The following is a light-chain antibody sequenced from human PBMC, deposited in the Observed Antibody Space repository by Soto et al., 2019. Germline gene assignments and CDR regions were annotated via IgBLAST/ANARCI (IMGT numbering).Light chain of an antibody. CDR2: QAS. CDR1: QSIDRW. J-gene: IGKJ4*01. Sequence: DIQMTQSPSTLSASVGDRVSITCRARQSIDRWLAWYQQKPGKAPKLLISQASILQSGVPSRFSGSGSGTEFTLTISSLQPDDLATYSCQQYHSYLLTFGGGTKVEIK. CDR3: QQYHSYLLT. V-gene: IGKV1-5*03.